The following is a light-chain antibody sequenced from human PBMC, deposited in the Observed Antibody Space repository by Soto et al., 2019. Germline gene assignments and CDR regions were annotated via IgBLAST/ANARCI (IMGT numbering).Light chain of an antibody. J-gene: IGKJ1*01. CDR2: AAS. CDR1: ESIDNW. CDR3: QQYHTDWT. V-gene: IGKV1-5*01. Sequence: IQMTQSPSTLSASVGDTVSITCRASESIDNWLAWYQQKPGKAPKLLIFAASTLVRGVPSRFSGRGSGTEFTLTISSLQADDYATFYCQQYHTDWTFGQGTNVDI.